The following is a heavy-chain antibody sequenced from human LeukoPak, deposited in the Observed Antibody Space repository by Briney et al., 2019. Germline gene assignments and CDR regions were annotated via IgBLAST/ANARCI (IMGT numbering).Heavy chain of an antibody. D-gene: IGHD5-12*01. CDR3: AKDQFYSGYDLPDY. CDR2: ISYDGSNK. CDR1: GFTFSSYG. V-gene: IGHV3-30*18. Sequence: GRSLRLSRAASGFTFSSYGMHWVRQAPGKGLEWVAVISYDGSNKYYADSVKGRFTISRDNSKNTLYLQMSSLRAEDTAVYYCAKDQFYSGYDLPDYWGQGTLVTVSS. J-gene: IGHJ4*02.